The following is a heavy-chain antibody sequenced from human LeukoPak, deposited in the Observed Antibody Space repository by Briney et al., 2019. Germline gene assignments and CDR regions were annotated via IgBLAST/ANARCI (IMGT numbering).Heavy chain of an antibody. CDR1: GHTFTAYF. D-gene: IGHD4-11*01. CDR3: AAPHDYSTPFYL. Sequence: ASVKVSCRASGHTFTAYFIHWVRQAPGLRLEWMGWIDPNSGATNYAPKFQGRVTMTRDTSIATVYMELTSLRSDDTAVFYCAAPHDYSTPFYLWGQGTLVTVSS. CDR2: IDPNSGAT. V-gene: IGHV1-2*02. J-gene: IGHJ4*02.